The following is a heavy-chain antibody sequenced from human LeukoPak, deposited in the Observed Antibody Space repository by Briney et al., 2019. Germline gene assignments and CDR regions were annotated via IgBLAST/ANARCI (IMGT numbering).Heavy chain of an antibody. CDR2: ISGSGGST. CDR1: GFIFSTYA. J-gene: IGHJ4*02. Sequence: GGSLRLSCATSGFIFSTYALSWVRQAPGKGLEWASSISGSGGSTYHADSVKGRFTISRDSSKNTLYLQMNSLRAEDTAIYYCARVIRAAPGKGYFDYWGQGALVTVSS. CDR3: ARVIRAAPGKGYFDY. D-gene: IGHD6-13*01. V-gene: IGHV3-23*01.